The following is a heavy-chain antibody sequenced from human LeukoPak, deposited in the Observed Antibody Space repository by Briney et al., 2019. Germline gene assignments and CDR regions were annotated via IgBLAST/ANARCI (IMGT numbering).Heavy chain of an antibody. D-gene: IGHD3-22*01. J-gene: IGHJ4*02. CDR3: ARDSAWDDSSVYFNRYFDY. CDR1: GYTFTGYY. CDR2: INPNSGDT. Sequence: GASVKVSCKASGYTFTGYYMHWVRQAPGQGPEWMGWINPNSGDTTNAQKFQGRVTKTRDTSINTAYMELSRLRSDDSAVYYCARDSAWDDSSVYFNRYFDYWGQGTLVTVSP. V-gene: IGHV1-2*02.